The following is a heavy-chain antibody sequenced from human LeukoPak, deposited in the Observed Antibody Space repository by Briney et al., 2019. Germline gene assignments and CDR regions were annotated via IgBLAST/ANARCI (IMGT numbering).Heavy chain of an antibody. J-gene: IGHJ4*02. D-gene: IGHD3-10*01. CDR2: ITWDGGST. V-gene: IGHV3-43D*03. Sequence: GGSLRLSCAASGFTFDDYAMHWVRQAPGKGLEWVSLITWDGGSTYYADSVKGRFTISRDNAKNSLYLQVNSLRPEDTAFYYCAKDISHGSGSYLGAWGLDYWGQGTLVTVSS. CDR3: AKDISHGSGSYLGAWGLDY. CDR1: GFTFDDYA.